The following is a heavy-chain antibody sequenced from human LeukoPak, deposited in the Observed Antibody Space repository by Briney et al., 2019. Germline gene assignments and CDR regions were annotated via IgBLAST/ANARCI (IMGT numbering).Heavy chain of an antibody. CDR3: ARGGELERRSLHYLDY. J-gene: IGHJ4*02. D-gene: IGHD1-1*01. V-gene: IGHV3-21*06. CDR2: MSSSSSSI. Sequence: GGSLRLSCAASGFTFSSYSMIWVRQAPGKGLEWVSFMSSSSSSIYYADSVKGRFTISRDNAKNSLYLQMNSLRAEDTAVYYCARGGELERRSLHYLDYWGQGTLVTVSS. CDR1: GFTFSSYS.